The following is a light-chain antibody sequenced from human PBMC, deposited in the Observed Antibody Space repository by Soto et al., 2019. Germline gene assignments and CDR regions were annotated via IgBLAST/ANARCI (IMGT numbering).Light chain of an antibody. CDR3: QQTHTFPWT. V-gene: IGKV1-39*01. Sequence: DIQMTQSPSSLSASVGDRVTITCLASQSISSYLNWYQQIPGKAPKLLVFAASSKPRGVPLRFDARGSGTDFSLTIYSLQPEDFGVYYCQQTHTFPWTFGQGTKVDI. J-gene: IGKJ1*01. CDR2: AAS. CDR1: QSISSY.